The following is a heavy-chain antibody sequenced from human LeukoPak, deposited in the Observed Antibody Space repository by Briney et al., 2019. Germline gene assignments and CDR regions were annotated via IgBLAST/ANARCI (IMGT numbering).Heavy chain of an antibody. Sequence: PSETLSLTCTVSGASISSYYWSWIRQPPGKGLEWIGYIYYSGSTNYNPSLKSRVTISVDTSKNQFSLKLSSVTAADTAVYYCARGTRAAAGSFDYWGQGTLVTVSS. CDR2: IYYSGST. CDR1: GASISSYY. D-gene: IGHD6-13*01. V-gene: IGHV4-59*01. J-gene: IGHJ4*02. CDR3: ARGTRAAAGSFDY.